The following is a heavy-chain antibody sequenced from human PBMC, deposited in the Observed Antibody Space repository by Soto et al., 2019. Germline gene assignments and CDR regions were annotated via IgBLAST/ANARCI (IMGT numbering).Heavy chain of an antibody. V-gene: IGHV6-1*01. CDR2: TYYRSKWHN. CDR1: GDSVSSASAT. D-gene: IGHD5-12*01. Sequence: QVQLQQSGPGLVKPSQTLSLICAISGDSVSSASATWSWIRQSPSGRLEWLGRTYYRSKWHNDYAVSVKSRIAIIPDTSKNPLSLQVSSVTLEDTAVYFCARDGSGYQWYFDVWGRGSLVTVSS. J-gene: IGHJ2*01. CDR3: ARDGSGYQWYFDV.